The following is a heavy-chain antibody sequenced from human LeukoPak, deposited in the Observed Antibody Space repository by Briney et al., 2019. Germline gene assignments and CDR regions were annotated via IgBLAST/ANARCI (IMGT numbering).Heavy chain of an antibody. V-gene: IGHV4-59*08. Sequence: PSETLSLTCTVSGASINNNFWTWIRQPPGKGLEWIGYIYSSGSANYNPSLKSRVIISGDTSKNQISLNLTSVTAADTAIYYCARLHPGGGDDYWGQGILVTVSS. D-gene: IGHD2-8*02. CDR1: GASINNNF. CDR3: ARLHPGGGDDY. J-gene: IGHJ4*02. CDR2: IYSSGSA.